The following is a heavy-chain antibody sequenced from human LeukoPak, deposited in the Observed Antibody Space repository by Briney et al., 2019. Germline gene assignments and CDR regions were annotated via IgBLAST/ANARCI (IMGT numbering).Heavy chain of an antibody. CDR1: GGSISGSGSY. D-gene: IGHD2/OR15-2a*01. Sequence: SETLSLTCTVSGGSISGSGSYWARIRQPPGKGLEWIANVYYNGDTYYNSSLNSRLTISADTSKDQFSLNLRSLTAADTAVYYCARLLSPGWFDPWGQGTLVTVSS. V-gene: IGHV4-39*01. CDR2: VYYNGDT. CDR3: ARLLSPGWFDP. J-gene: IGHJ5*02.